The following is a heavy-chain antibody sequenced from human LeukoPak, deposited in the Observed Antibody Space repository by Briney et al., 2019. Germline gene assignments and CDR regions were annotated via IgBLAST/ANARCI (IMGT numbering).Heavy chain of an antibody. Sequence: ASVKVSCKASGYTFTSYDINWVRQATGQGLEWTGWMNPNSGNTGYAQKLQGRVTVTTDTSTSTAYMELRSLRSDDTAVYYCTRTVLDCKNGVCYDYWGQGTLVTVSS. CDR2: MNPNSGNT. J-gene: IGHJ4*02. D-gene: IGHD2-8*01. CDR1: GYTFTSYD. CDR3: TRTVLDCKNGVCYDY. V-gene: IGHV1-8*01.